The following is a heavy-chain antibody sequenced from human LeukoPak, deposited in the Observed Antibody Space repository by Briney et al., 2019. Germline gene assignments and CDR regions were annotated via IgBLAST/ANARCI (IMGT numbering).Heavy chain of an antibody. J-gene: IGHJ4*02. CDR3: VWFGELLSAYYFDY. D-gene: IGHD3-10*01. Sequence: ASVKVSCKASGYTFTSYGISWVRQAPGQGLEWMGWISAYNGNTNYAQKLQDRVTMTTDTSTSTAYMELRSLRSDDTAVYYCVWFGELLSAYYFDYWGQGTLVTVSS. CDR2: ISAYNGNT. V-gene: IGHV1-18*01. CDR1: GYTFTSYG.